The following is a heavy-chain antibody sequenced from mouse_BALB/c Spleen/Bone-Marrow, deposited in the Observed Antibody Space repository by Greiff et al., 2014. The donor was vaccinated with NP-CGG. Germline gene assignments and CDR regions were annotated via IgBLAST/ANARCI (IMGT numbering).Heavy chain of an antibody. CDR1: GFSLTNYG. CDR3: ARNPYGNYAMDY. V-gene: IGHV2-6*02. Sequence: VMLVESGPGLVAPSQSLSITRTVSGFSLTNYGVHWVRQPPGKGLEWLVVIWSDGNTTYNSALKSRLSISKDNSKSQVFLKMNSLQTDDTAMYYCARNPYGNYAMDYWGQGTSVTVSS. D-gene: IGHD2-10*02. J-gene: IGHJ4*01. CDR2: IWSDGNT.